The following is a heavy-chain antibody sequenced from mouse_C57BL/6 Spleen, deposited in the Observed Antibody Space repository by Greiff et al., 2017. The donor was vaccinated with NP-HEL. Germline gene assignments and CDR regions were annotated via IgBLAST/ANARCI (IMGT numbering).Heavy chain of an antibody. V-gene: IGHV1-59*01. Sequence: VQLQQSGAELVRPGTSVKLSCKASGYTFTSYWMHWVKQRPGQGLEWIGVIDPSDSYTNYNQKFKGKATLTVDTSSSTAYMQLSSLTSEDSAVYYCARCHYYGSSFFAYWGQGTLVTVSA. CDR1: GYTFTSYW. D-gene: IGHD1-1*01. J-gene: IGHJ3*01. CDR3: ARCHYYGSSFFAY. CDR2: IDPSDSYT.